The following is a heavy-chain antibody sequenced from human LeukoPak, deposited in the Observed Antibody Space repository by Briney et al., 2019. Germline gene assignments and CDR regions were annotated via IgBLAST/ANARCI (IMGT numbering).Heavy chain of an antibody. CDR1: GGSISGYY. CDR3: ARGLVGYSGGDDAFDT. D-gene: IGHD6-19*01. CDR2: IYYSGST. J-gene: IGHJ3*02. Sequence: PSETLSLTCTVSGGSISGYYWSWFRQTPGKGLEWVGYIYYSGSTNYNPSLKSRVTISIDTSENQFSLKLSSVTAADTAVYYCARGLVGYSGGDDAFDTWGQGTMVTVSS. V-gene: IGHV4-59*01.